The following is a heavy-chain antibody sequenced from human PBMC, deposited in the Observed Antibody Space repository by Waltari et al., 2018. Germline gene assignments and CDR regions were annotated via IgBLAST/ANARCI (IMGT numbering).Heavy chain of an antibody. J-gene: IGHJ3*01. V-gene: IGHV6-1*01. CDR3: ARGRDSAFDV. CDR1: NGAA. CDR2: TYYRSKWSN. Sequence: NGAAWNWIRQSPSRGLEWLGRTYYRSKWSNDYATSVKSRMTINPDTSKNQFSLQLNSVTPEDTAVYFCARGRDSAFDVWGQGTTITVSS.